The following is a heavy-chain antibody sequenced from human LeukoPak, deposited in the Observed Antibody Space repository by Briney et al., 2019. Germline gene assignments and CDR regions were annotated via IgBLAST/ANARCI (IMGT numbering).Heavy chain of an antibody. CDR1: GFTFSSYA. J-gene: IGHJ4*02. V-gene: IGHV3-30-3*01. CDR2: ISYDGSNK. Sequence: PGRSLRLSCAASGFTFSSYAMHWVRQAPGKGLEWVAVISYDGSNKYYADSVKGRFTISRDNSKNTLYLQMNSLRAEDTAVYYCARDYKDIVVVPAAFDYWGQGTLVTVSS. D-gene: IGHD2-2*01. CDR3: ARDYKDIVVVPAAFDY.